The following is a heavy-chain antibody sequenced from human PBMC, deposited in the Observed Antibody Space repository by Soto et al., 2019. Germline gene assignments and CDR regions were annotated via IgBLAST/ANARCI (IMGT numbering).Heavy chain of an antibody. CDR1: GYTFTSYG. D-gene: IGHD4-17*01. CDR2: ISAYNGNT. CDR3: AREGLSTPQSYYYGMDV. V-gene: IGHV1-18*01. J-gene: IGHJ6*02. Sequence: ASVKVSCKASGYTFTSYGISWVRQAPGQGLEWMGWISAYNGNTNYAQKLQGRVTMTTDTSTSTVYMELSSLRSEDTAVYYCAREGLSTPQSYYYGMDVWGQGTTVTVSS.